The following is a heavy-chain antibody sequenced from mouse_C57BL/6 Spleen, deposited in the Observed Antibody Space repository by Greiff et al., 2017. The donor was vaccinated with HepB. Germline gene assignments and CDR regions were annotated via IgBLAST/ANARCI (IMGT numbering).Heavy chain of an antibody. CDR3: ARNYGSSRWYFDV. D-gene: IGHD1-1*01. Sequence: EVKLVESGGGLVKPGGSLKLSCAASGFTFSDYGMHWVRQAPEKGLEWVAYISSGSSTIYYADTVTGRFTISRDNAKNTLFLQMTSLRSEDTAMYYCARNYGSSRWYFDVWGTGTTVTVSS. CDR1: GFTFSDYG. V-gene: IGHV5-17*01. J-gene: IGHJ1*03. CDR2: ISSGSSTI.